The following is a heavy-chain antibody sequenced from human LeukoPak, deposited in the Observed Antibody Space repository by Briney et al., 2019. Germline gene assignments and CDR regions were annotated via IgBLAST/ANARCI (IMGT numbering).Heavy chain of an antibody. V-gene: IGHV4-61*01. D-gene: IGHD3-3*01. J-gene: IGHJ4*02. CDR3: ARARFLRFLEWLSARPYFDY. CDR1: GGSVSSGSYY. Sequence: SETLSLTCTVSGGSVSSGSYYWSWIRQPPGTGLEWIGYIYYSGSTNYNPSLKSRVTISVDTSKNQFSLKLSSVTAADTAVYYCARARFLRFLEWLSARPYFDYWGQGTLVTVSS. CDR2: IYYSGST.